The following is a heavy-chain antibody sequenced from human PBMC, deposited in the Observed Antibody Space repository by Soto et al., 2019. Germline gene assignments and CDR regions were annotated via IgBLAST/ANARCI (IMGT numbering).Heavy chain of an antibody. D-gene: IGHD1-7*01. CDR2: ISPSSGNT. Sequence: QVQLVQSGDEVRKPGSSVKVSCKASGYIFVNYGIAWLRQAPGQGLEWMGWISPSSGNTDYASKVQGRLTMTTDTSTSTAYEDLGSLTSDDTAVYYCAMVENYVPPTPQDVWGQGTTVTV. CDR3: AMVENYVPPTPQDV. V-gene: IGHV1-18*01. J-gene: IGHJ6*02. CDR1: GYIFVNYG.